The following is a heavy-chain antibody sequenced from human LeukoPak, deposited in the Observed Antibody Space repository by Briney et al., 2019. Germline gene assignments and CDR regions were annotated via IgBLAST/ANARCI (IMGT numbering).Heavy chain of an antibody. CDR3: AKVGDYYDSSGYDEYFQH. CDR2: ISYDGSNK. Sequence: SCKASGYTFTSYAMHWVRQAPGKGLEWVAVISYDGSNKYYADSVKGRFTISRDNSKNTLYLQMNSLRAEDTAVYYCAKVGDYYDSSGYDEYFQHWGQGTLVTVSS. J-gene: IGHJ1*01. D-gene: IGHD3-22*01. V-gene: IGHV3-30*04. CDR1: GYTFTSYA.